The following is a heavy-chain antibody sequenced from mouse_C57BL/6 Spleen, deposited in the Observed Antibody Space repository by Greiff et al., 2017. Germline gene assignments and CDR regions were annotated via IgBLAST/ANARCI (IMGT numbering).Heavy chain of an antibody. V-gene: IGHV5-17*01. J-gene: IGHJ4*01. Sequence: EVKLQESGGGLVKPGGSLKLSCAASGFTFSDYGMHWVRQAPEKGLEWVAYISSGSSTIYYADTVKGRFTISRDNAKNTLFLQMTSLRSEDTAMYYCARAPDGSYAMDYWGQGTSVTVSS. D-gene: IGHD2-3*01. CDR2: ISSGSSTI. CDR3: ARAPDGSYAMDY. CDR1: GFTFSDYG.